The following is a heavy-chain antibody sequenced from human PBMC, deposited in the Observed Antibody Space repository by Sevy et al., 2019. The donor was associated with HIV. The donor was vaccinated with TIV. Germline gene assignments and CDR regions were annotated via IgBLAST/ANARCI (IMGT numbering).Heavy chain of an antibody. CDR1: GFSFSRYG. CDR2: ISHDGGTQ. D-gene: IGHD4-17*01. CDR3: AKDLFGDYCLCSVDY. Sequence: GGSLRLSCAASGFSFSRYGIHWVRQAPGRGLEWVAVISHDGGTQYYADSVKGRFTVSGDNSKYTAYLEMDSLSTEDTAVYFCAKDLFGDYCLCSVDYWGQGALVTVSS. V-gene: IGHV3-30*18. J-gene: IGHJ4*02.